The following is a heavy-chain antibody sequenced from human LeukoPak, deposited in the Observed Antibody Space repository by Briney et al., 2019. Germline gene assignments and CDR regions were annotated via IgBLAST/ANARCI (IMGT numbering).Heavy chain of an antibody. J-gene: IGHJ4*02. V-gene: IGHV4-34*01. CDR1: GGSFSGNY. Sequence: SETLSLTCAVYGGSFSGNYWSWIRQPPGKGLEWIGEINHSGSTNYNPSLKSRVTISVDTSKNQFSLKLSSVTAADTAVYYCARGGIADYYGSGSPFDYWGQGTLVTVSS. CDR2: INHSGST. D-gene: IGHD3-10*01. CDR3: ARGGIADYYGSGSPFDY.